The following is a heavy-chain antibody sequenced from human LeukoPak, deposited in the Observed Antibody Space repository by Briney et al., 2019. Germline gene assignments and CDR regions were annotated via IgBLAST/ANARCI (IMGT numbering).Heavy chain of an antibody. CDR2: IYYSGSA. V-gene: IGHV4-31*03. CDR1: GGSIGSDGYY. J-gene: IGHJ4*02. D-gene: IGHD3-10*01. Sequence: SQTLSLTCSVSGGSIGSDGYYWNWIRQHPGKGLEWIGYIYYSGSASYNPSLKSRVTISVDTSKNQFSLRLSSVTAADTAVYYCARGSYYGFSGDSWGQGSLVTVSS. CDR3: ARGSYYGFSGDS.